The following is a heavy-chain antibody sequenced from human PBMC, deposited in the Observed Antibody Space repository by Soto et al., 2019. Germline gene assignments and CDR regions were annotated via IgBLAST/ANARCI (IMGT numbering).Heavy chain of an antibody. V-gene: IGHV1-18*01. Sequence: ASVKVSCKASGYTFTSYGISWVRQAPGQGLEWMGWISAYNGNTNYAQKLQGRVTMTTDTSTSTAYMELRSLRSDDTAIDYCGSVYYDFSGYEYVIFDMGGQGTMVTVSS. J-gene: IGHJ3*02. CDR1: GYTFTSYG. CDR3: GSVYYDFSGYEYVIFDM. D-gene: IGHD3-22*01. CDR2: ISAYNGNT.